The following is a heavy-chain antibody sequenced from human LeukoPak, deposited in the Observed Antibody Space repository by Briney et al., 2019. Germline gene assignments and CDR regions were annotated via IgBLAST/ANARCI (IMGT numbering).Heavy chain of an antibody. D-gene: IGHD6-19*01. V-gene: IGHV3-9*01. CDR1: GFTFDDYA. J-gene: IGHJ4*02. Sequence: PGGSLRLSCAASGFTFDDYAMHWVRQAPGKGLEWVSGISGNSGTIGYADSVKGRFTISRDNAKNSLYLQMNSLRGDDTAFYYCAKGAPGQWLVRIVDSWGQGTLVTVSS. CDR2: ISGNSGTI. CDR3: AKGAPGQWLVRIVDS.